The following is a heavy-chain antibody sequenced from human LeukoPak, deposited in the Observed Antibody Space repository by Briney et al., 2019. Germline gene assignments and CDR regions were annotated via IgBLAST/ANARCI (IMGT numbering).Heavy chain of an antibody. Sequence: TSVKVSCKASGFTFSSSTIQWVRQARGQRLEWMGWIVVGSGNTTYAQNFRERVTITRDMSTSTDYMEVSSLRSEDTAVYYCAADLPGGAMFDPWGQGTLVTVSS. D-gene: IGHD3-16*01. CDR3: AADLPGGAMFDP. J-gene: IGHJ5*02. CDR1: GFTFSSST. CDR2: IVVGSGNT. V-gene: IGHV1-58*02.